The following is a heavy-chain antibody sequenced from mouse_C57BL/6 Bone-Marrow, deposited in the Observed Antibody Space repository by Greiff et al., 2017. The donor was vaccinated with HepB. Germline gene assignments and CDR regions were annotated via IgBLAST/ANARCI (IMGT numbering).Heavy chain of an antibody. Sequence: QVQLQQSGAELVKPGASVKLSCKASGYTFTSYWMHWVKQRPGQGLEWIGMIHPNSGSTNYNEKFKSKATLTVDKSSSTAYMQLSSLTSEDSAVYYCARGGAHWAMDYWGQGTSVTVSS. CDR2: IHPNSGST. CDR1: GYTFTSYW. V-gene: IGHV1-64*01. J-gene: IGHJ4*01. D-gene: IGHD4-1*01. CDR3: ARGGAHWAMDY.